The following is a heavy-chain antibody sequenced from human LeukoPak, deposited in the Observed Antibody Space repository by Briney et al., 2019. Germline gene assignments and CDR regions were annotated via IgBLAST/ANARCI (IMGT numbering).Heavy chain of an antibody. J-gene: IGHJ6*02. Sequence: GGSLRLSCAASGFTVSSNYINWVRQAPGKGLEWVSVIYSGGSTYYADSVKGRFTISRDNSKNTLYLQMNSLRAEDTAVYYCAGRSTHYYGMDVWGQGTTVTVSS. V-gene: IGHV3-53*01. CDR2: IYSGGST. CDR1: GFTVSSNY. CDR3: AGRSTHYYGMDV. D-gene: IGHD2-2*01.